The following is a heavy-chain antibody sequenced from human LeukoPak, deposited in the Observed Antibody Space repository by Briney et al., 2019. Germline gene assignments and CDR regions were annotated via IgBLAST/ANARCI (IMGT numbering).Heavy chain of an antibody. CDR2: IYYSGST. J-gene: IGHJ6*03. Sequence: PSQTLSLTCTVSGGSLSSGNYYWGWIRQPPGKGLEWIGSIYYSGSTYYNPSLKSRVTISVDTSKNQFSLKLSSVTAADTAVYYCARDSNGGGYSYGFIYYYYYVDVWGKGTTVTVSS. CDR3: ARDSNGGGYSYGFIYYYYYVDV. V-gene: IGHV4-39*07. D-gene: IGHD5-18*01. CDR1: GGSLSSGNYY.